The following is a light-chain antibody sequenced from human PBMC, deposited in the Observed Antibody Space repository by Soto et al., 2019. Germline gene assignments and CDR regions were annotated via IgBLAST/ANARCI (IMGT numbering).Light chain of an antibody. Sequence: QAVVTQEPSLIVSPGGTVTLTCASSTGAVTSGYYPNWFQQNPGQAPRALIYSTSNKHPWTPARFSGSLLGGKAALTLSGVQPEDEAEYYCLLYYGGAGVFGTGTKLTVL. CDR2: STS. J-gene: IGLJ1*01. CDR3: LLYYGGAGV. V-gene: IGLV7-43*01. CDR1: TGAVTSGYY.